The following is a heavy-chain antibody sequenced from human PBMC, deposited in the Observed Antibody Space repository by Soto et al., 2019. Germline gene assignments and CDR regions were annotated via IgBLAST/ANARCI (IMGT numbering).Heavy chain of an antibody. D-gene: IGHD2-2*01. V-gene: IGHV4-34*01. CDR2: INHSGST. J-gene: IGHJ6*03. Sequence: SETLSLTCAVYGGSFSGYYWSWIRQPPGKGLEWIGEINHSGSTNYNPSLKSRVTISVDTSKNQFSLKLSSVTAADTAVYYCARGGCPDNTGSTSCYAGIYYYYYMDVWGKGTTVTVSS. CDR3: ARGGCPDNTGSTSCYAGIYYYYYMDV. CDR1: GGSFSGYY.